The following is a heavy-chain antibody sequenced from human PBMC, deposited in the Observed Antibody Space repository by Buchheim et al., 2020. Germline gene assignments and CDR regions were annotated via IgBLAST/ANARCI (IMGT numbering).Heavy chain of an antibody. V-gene: IGHV3-30*18. Sequence: QVQLVESGGGVVQPGRSLRLSCAASGFTFSSYGMHWVRQAPGKGLEWVAVISYDGSNKYYADSVKGRLTISRDNSKNTLYLQMNSLRAEDTAVYYCAKDHMATISPVLPRPADYWGQGTL. J-gene: IGHJ4*02. CDR1: GFTFSSYG. D-gene: IGHD5-24*01. CDR3: AKDHMATISPVLPRPADY. CDR2: ISYDGSNK.